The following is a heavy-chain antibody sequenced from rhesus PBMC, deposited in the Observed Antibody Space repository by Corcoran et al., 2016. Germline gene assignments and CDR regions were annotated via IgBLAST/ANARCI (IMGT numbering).Heavy chain of an antibody. V-gene: IGHV4S10*01. CDR1: GGSISDSYR. CDR3: ARTRITMIVVITGGYFDY. Sequence: QLQLQESGPGLVKPSETLSVTCAVSGGSISDSYRWSWIRQPPGKGLEWIGYIYGSSTSTNYNPSLNSRVTSSKDTSKNQFSLNLSSVTAADTAVYDCARTRITMIVVITGGYFDYWGQGVLVTVSS. J-gene: IGHJ4*01. D-gene: IGHD3-28*01. CDR2: IYGSSTST.